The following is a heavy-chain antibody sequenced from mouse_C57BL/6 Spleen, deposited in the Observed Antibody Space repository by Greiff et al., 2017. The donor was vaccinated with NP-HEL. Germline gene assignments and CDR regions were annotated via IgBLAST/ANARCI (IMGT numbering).Heavy chain of an antibody. Sequence: QVQLQQPGAELVRPGSSVKLSCKASGYTFTSYWMDWVKQRPGQGLEWIGNIYPSDSETHYNQKFKDKATLTVDKSSSTAYMQLSSLTSEDSAVYYCARRIKLGPLGYAMDYWGQGTSVTVSS. D-gene: IGHD4-1*01. J-gene: IGHJ4*01. V-gene: IGHV1-61*01. CDR1: GYTFTSYW. CDR3: ARRIKLGPLGYAMDY. CDR2: IYPSDSET.